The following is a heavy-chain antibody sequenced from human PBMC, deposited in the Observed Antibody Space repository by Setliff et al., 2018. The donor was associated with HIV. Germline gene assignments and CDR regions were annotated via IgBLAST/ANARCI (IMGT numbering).Heavy chain of an antibody. Sequence: QAPGQGLEWMGWISAYNGNTNYAQQLQGRVTMTTDTSTSTAYMELRSLRSDDTAVYYCARDGYYYDGSAYSTFDYWGQGTLVTVSS. CDR2: ISAYNGNT. CDR3: ARDGYYYDGSAYSTFDY. V-gene: IGHV1-18*01. J-gene: IGHJ4*02. D-gene: IGHD3-22*01.